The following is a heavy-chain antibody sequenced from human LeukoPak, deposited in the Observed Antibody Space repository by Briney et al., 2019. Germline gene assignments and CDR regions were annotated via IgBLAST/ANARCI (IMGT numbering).Heavy chain of an antibody. D-gene: IGHD2-15*01. CDR1: GGSISSYY. Sequence: SETLSLTCTVSGGSISSYYWSWTRQPPGQGLEWIGYIFYSGSTNYNPSLKSRVTMSVDTSNKQFSLRLSSVTAADTALYYCGRLSTRFCSGGTCYTNGAVDIWGQGTRVTVSS. CDR2: IFYSGST. J-gene: IGHJ3*02. V-gene: IGHV4-59*08. CDR3: GRLSTRFCSGGTCYTNGAVDI.